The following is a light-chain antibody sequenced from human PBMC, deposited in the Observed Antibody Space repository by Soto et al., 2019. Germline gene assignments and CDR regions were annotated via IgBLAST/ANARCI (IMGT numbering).Light chain of an antibody. Sequence: DIQLTQSPSSLSASVGDRVTITCRVSQGISSYLNWYQQKPGKAPNPLIYDASSLKSGVPARFSGSGSGTEFTLTISSMKPDDFATYYRQQYNTYSTFGQGTRLEIK. CDR3: QQYNTYST. CDR1: QGISSY. J-gene: IGKJ5*01. V-gene: IGKV1-16*01. CDR2: DAS.